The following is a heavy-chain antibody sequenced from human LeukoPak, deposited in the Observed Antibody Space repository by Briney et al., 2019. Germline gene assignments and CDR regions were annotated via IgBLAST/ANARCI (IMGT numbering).Heavy chain of an antibody. V-gene: IGHV3-21*01. J-gene: IGHJ4*02. CDR2: ISSSSGYI. CDR3: ANNFDY. CDR1: GFTFSSYS. Sequence: GGSLRLSCAASGFTFSSYSMNWVRQAPGKGLEWVSFISSSSGYIYYADSVKGRFTISRDNSKNTLYLQMNSLRIEDTAVYYCANNFDYWGQGTLVTVSS.